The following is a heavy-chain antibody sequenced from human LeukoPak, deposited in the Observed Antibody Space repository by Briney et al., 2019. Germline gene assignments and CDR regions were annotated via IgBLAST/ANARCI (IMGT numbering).Heavy chain of an antibody. V-gene: IGHV1-2*02. D-gene: IGHD5-12*01. CDR1: GYTFTGYY. J-gene: IGHJ6*03. CDR2: INPKSGGT. CDR3: ARGLDIVATKRFDYYYMDV. Sequence: ASVKVSCKASGYTFTGYYMHWVRQAPGQGLEWMGWINPKSGGTNYAQKFQGRVTMTRDTSISTAYMELSSLRSEDMAVYYCARGLDIVATKRFDYYYMDVWGKGTTVTVSS.